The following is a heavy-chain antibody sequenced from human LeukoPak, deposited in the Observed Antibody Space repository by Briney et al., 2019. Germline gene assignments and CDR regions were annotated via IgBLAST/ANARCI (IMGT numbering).Heavy chain of an antibody. J-gene: IGHJ3*02. Sequence: ASVKVSCKASGYTFTGYYMHWVRQAPGQGLEWMGWINPNSGGTNYAQKFHGRGTMTRDTPISTAYMELSRLRSDDTAVYYCARDRENTYYYDSSGPGDAFDIWGQGTMVTVSS. CDR2: INPNSGGT. CDR3: ARDRENTYYYDSSGPGDAFDI. D-gene: IGHD3-22*01. V-gene: IGHV1-2*02. CDR1: GYTFTGYY.